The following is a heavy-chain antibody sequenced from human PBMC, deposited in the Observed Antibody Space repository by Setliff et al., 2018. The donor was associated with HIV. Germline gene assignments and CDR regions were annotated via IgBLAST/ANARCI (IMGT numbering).Heavy chain of an antibody. CDR2: LYYSGST. V-gene: IGHV4-39*07. J-gene: IGHJ4*02. D-gene: IGHD3-10*01. CDR1: GGSIRSGSHY. Sequence: PSETLSLTCTVSGGSIRSGSHYWGWIRQPPGKGLEWIGSLYYSGSTYNNPSLKSRLTISVDTSKNQFSLRLSSVTAADTAVYYCAREGDIGVVRGVIYFDYWGQGTLVTVSS. CDR3: AREGDIGVVRGVIYFDY.